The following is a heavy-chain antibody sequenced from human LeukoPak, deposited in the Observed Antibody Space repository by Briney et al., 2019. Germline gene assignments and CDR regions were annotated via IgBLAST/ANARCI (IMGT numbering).Heavy chain of an antibody. J-gene: IGHJ6*01. Sequence: GGSLRLSCAPSVFSVSSNYMNWVRHALGGGGECVSDIYSEGATFSVDSVKSRFTISTDSSSNTLFTQLNSLKPEDTGVYYCAGGSELRNGVDVWGVGTTVTVSS. CDR3: AGGSELRNGVDV. CDR1: VFSVSSNY. D-gene: IGHD1-7*01. CDR2: IYSEGAT. V-gene: IGHV3-66*02.